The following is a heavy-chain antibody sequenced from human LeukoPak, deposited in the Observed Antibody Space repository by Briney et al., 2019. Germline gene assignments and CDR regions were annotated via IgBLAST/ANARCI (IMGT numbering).Heavy chain of an antibody. CDR3: TRSPPPGATAYGVVDF. J-gene: IGHJ4*02. CDR2: IDHSGVT. Sequence: SETPSLTCAVYGGSFSASYWSWIRQPPNKGLEWIGEIDHSGVTNYNPSLKSRVTISIDMSKNQFSLKLRSVTAAGTALYYCTRSPPPGATAYGVVDFWGQGTLVTVSS. V-gene: IGHV4-34*01. D-gene: IGHD2-2*01. CDR1: GGSFSASY.